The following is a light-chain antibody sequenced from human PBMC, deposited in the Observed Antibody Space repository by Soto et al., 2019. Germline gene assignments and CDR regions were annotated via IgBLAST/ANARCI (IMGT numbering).Light chain of an antibody. CDR3: QQRHSYPIT. Sequence: DIQLTQSPSFLSASVGDRVTITCRASQGISNYLAWYHQKPGKAPKLLIHTASTLQSGVPSRFSGSGSGTEFTLTISSLQPGDFATYYCQQRHSYPITFGQGTRLETK. CDR1: QGISNY. J-gene: IGKJ5*01. V-gene: IGKV1-9*01. CDR2: TAS.